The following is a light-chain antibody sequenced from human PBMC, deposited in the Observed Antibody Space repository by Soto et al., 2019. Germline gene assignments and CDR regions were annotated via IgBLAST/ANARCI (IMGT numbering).Light chain of an antibody. V-gene: IGKV2-28*01. CDR2: WGS. Sequence: DIVLTQSPLSLPVTPGEPASISCRSSQSLLHSNGNIYLDWYLQKPGHSPQLLIYWGSIRASGVPDRFSGSGSGTDFTLKITRVEAEDVGVYYCMQAIQAPRTFGLGTKVEIK. J-gene: IGKJ1*01. CDR1: QSLLHSNGNIY. CDR3: MQAIQAPRT.